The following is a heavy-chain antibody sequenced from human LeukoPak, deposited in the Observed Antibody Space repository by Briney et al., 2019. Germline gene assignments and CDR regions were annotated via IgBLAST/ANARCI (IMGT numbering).Heavy chain of an antibody. CDR3: ARSLGYYDSSGYHY. CDR2: ITSSSSYM. V-gene: IGHV3-21*01. CDR1: GFTFRSYT. D-gene: IGHD3-22*01. J-gene: IGHJ4*02. Sequence: GGSLRLSCAASGFTFRSYTMNWVRQAPGQGLEWVSCITSSSSYMYYADSVKGRLTISRDNAKNSLYLQLNSLRAEDTGVYYCARSLGYYDSSGYHYWGQGTLVTVSS.